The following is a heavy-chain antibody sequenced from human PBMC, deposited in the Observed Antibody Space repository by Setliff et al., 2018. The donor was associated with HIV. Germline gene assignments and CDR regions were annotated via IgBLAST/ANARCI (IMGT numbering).Heavy chain of an antibody. CDR1: GYSISSHY. CDR2: IFSSGST. Sequence: SETLSLTCSVSGYSISSHYWSWIRQPPGKELEWIGYIFSSGSTTYNPSLKSRVSISLDTSKNQFSLKLSSVTAADTAVYYCARGRGSYWGQGTLVTVSS. J-gene: IGHJ4*02. D-gene: IGHD1-26*01. CDR3: ARGRGSY. V-gene: IGHV4-59*08.